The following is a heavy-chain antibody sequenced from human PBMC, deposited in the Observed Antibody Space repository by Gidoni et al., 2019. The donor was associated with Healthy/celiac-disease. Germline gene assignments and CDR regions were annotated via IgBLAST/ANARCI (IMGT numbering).Heavy chain of an antibody. CDR3: ARETTSLYYYGMDV. Sequence: QVQRVESGGGVVQPGRAMRLSCAAAGFTFSSYAMHWVRQAPGKGLEWLAVISYDGSNKYYADSVKGRFTISRDNSKNTLYLQMNSLRAEDTAVYYCARETTSLYYYGMDVWGKGTTVTVSS. J-gene: IGHJ6*04. D-gene: IGHD1-7*01. V-gene: IGHV3-30-3*01. CDR1: GFTFSSYA. CDR2: ISYDGSNK.